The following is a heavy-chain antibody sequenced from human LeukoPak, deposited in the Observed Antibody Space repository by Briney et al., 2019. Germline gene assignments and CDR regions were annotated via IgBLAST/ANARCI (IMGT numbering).Heavy chain of an antibody. V-gene: IGHV4-59*08. CDR3: ARLPADGDYVDY. CDR1: GGSISGYY. CDR2: IYYSGST. D-gene: IGHD4-17*01. Sequence: SETLSLTCTVSGGSISGYYWSWIRQPPGKGLEWIVYIYYSGSTNYNPSLKRRVTISVDTSKNQFSLKLSSVTAADTAVYYCARLPADGDYVDYWGQGILITVSS. J-gene: IGHJ4*02.